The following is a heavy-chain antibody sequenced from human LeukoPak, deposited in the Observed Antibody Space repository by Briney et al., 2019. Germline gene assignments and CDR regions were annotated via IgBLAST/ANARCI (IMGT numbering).Heavy chain of an antibody. J-gene: IGHJ3*02. CDR2: IIPIFGIA. Sequence: ASVKVSCKASGGTFSSYAISWVRQAPGQGLEWMGGIIPIFGIANYAQKSQGRVTITADKSTSTAYMELSSLRSEDTAVYYCARDSSSDAFDIWGQGTMVTVSS. CDR3: ARDSSSDAFDI. V-gene: IGHV1-69*10. D-gene: IGHD6-6*01. CDR1: GGTFSSYA.